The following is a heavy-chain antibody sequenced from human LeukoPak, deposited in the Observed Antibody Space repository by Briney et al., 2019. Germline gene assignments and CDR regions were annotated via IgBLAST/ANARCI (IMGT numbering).Heavy chain of an antibody. D-gene: IGHD6-13*01. V-gene: IGHV3-21*01. CDR3: ARPDEQQLVRDAFDI. CDR1: GFAFSRSG. J-gene: IGHJ3*02. CDR2: ISSSSSYI. Sequence: GGSLRLSCVASGFAFSRSGMNWVRQAPGKGLEWVSSISSSSSYIYYADSVKGRFTISRDNAKNSLYLQMNSLRAEDTAVYYCARPDEQQLVRDAFDIWGQGTMVTVSS.